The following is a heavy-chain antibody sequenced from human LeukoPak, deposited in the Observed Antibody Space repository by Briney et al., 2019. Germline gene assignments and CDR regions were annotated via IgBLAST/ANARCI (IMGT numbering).Heavy chain of an antibody. CDR2: IYSGGST. D-gene: IGHD2-15*01. V-gene: IGHV3-53*01. CDR1: GFTASSNY. Sequence: PGGSLRLSCAASGFTASSNYMSWVRQAPGKGLEWVSVIYSGGSTYYADSVKGRFTISRDNSKNTLYLQMNSLRAEDTAVYYCARGGSGGCSGGSCYYYYGMDVWGQGTTVTVSS. CDR3: ARGGSGGCSGGSCYYYYGMDV. J-gene: IGHJ6*02.